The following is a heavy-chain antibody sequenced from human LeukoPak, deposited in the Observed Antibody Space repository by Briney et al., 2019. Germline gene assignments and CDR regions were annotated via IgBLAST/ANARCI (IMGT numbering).Heavy chain of an antibody. CDR2: IYYSGST. V-gene: IGHV4-39*07. CDR1: GGSISSSSYY. CDR3: ARDRTTGTTGMYYFDY. J-gene: IGHJ4*02. Sequence: SETLSLTCTVSGGSISSSSYYWGWIRQPPGKGLEWIGSIYYSGSTYYNPSLKSRVTISVDTSKNQFSLKLSSVTAADTAVYYCARDRTTGTTGMYYFDYWGQGTLVTVSS. D-gene: IGHD1-1*01.